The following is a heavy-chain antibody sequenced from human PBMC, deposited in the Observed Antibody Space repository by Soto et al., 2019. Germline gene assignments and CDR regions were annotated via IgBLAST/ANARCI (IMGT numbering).Heavy chain of an antibody. CDR2: ISATGGGT. Sequence: LRLSCAASGFKFSNYAMSWVRQAPGKGLEWVSLISATGGGTYHADSVKGRFTISRDNSHNTLYLQVHSLTAEDTAVYYCAKDRRAGGNSAFYFDFWGQGAQVTVSS. CDR1: GFKFSNYA. J-gene: IGHJ4*02. V-gene: IGHV3-23*01. CDR3: AKDRRAGGNSAFYFDF. D-gene: IGHD3-16*01.